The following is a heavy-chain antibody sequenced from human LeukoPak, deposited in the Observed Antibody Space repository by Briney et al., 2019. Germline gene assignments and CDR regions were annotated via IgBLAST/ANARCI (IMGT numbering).Heavy chain of an antibody. Sequence: SVKVSCKASGSTFSSYAISWVRQAPGQGLEWMGGIIPIFGTANYAQKFQGRVTITADESTSTAYMELSSLRSEDTAVYYCARAGLAAVAGTIYFDYWGQGTLVTVSS. J-gene: IGHJ4*02. CDR1: GSTFSSYA. V-gene: IGHV1-69*13. CDR3: ARAGLAAVAGTIYFDY. D-gene: IGHD6-19*01. CDR2: IIPIFGTA.